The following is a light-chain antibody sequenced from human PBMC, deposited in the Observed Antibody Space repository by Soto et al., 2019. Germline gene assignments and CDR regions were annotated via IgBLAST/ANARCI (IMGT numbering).Light chain of an antibody. V-gene: IGKV3-20*01. J-gene: IGKJ4*01. CDR2: HAS. Sequence: ENVLTQSPGTLSLSPGERATLSCRASQSVSNRFVAWYQQKPGQAPRLLIYHASTRATGIPDRFSGSGSGTDFTLTISRLEPEDLAVYYCQEHGSSPPLTFGGGTKVEIK. CDR3: QEHGSSPPLT. CDR1: QSVSNRF.